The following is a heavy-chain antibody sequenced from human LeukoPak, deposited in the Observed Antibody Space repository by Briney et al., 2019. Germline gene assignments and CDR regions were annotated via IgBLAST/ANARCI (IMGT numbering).Heavy chain of an antibody. CDR1: GGSFRGYY. Sequence: PAETLSLTCAVHGGSFRGYYWSWIRQPPGKGLEWIGEINHSGSTNYNPSLKSRVTISLDTSMKKFSLKLNSVTAADTAVYYCASTERCSTTCPLDYWGQGTLVTVSS. J-gene: IGHJ4*02. CDR2: INHSGST. CDR3: ASTERCSTTCPLDY. D-gene: IGHD2-2*01. V-gene: IGHV4-34*01.